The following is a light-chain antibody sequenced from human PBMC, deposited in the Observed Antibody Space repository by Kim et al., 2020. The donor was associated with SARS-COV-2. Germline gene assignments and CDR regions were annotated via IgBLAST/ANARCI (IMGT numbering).Light chain of an antibody. J-gene: IGKJ3*01. CDR2: TAF. CDR3: QQYGSSPFT. V-gene: IGKV3-20*01. Sequence: SPGERATLYCRASQTISGNSVAWYQQKPGQAPRLLIRTAFNRATGIPDRFSGSGSGTDFTLTISRLEPEDFADYYCQQYGSSPFTFGPGTKVDIK. CDR1: QTISGNS.